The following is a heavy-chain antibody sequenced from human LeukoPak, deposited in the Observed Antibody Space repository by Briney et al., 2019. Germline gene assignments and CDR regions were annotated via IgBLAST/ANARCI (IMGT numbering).Heavy chain of an antibody. Sequence: PGGSLRLSCAASGFTFSNYGMHWVRQAPGKGLEWVAVIWYDGSNELYADSVKGRFTISRDNSKSTLYLQVNSLRAEDTAVYYCARDVYRSSYYFDYWGQGTLVTVTS. CDR1: GFTFSNYG. J-gene: IGHJ4*02. D-gene: IGHD6-6*01. V-gene: IGHV3-33*01. CDR3: ARDVYRSSYYFDY. CDR2: IWYDGSNE.